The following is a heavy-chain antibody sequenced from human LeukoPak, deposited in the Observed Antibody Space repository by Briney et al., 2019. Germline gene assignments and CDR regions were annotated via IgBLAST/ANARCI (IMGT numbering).Heavy chain of an antibody. CDR1: GFTVSSNY. CDR3: ARDGPYDILTGRSEDAFDI. Sequence: GGSLRLSCAASGFTVSSNYMSWVRQAPGKGLEWVSVIYSGGSTYYADSVKGRFTISRDNSKNTLYLQMNSLRAEDTAVYYCARDGPYDILTGRSEDAFDIWGQGTMVTVSS. V-gene: IGHV3-53*01. J-gene: IGHJ3*02. D-gene: IGHD3-9*01. CDR2: IYSGGST.